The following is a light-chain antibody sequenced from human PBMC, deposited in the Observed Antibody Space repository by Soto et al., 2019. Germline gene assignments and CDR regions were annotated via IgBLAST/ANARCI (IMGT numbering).Light chain of an antibody. CDR2: EVS. J-gene: IGLJ1*01. CDR1: SSDVGGYNY. V-gene: IGLV2-8*01. Sequence: QSVLTQPPSASGSPGQSVTISCTGTSSDVGGYNYVSWYQQHPGKAPKLMIYEVSKRPSGVPDRFSGSKSGNTASLTVSGLQAEDEADYYCSSYAGSKGVFGTGTSHRP. CDR3: SSYAGSKGV.